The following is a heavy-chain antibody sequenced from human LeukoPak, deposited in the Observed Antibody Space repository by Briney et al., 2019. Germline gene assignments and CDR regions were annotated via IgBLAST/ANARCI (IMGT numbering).Heavy chain of an antibody. CDR2: FDPEDGET. V-gene: IGHV1-24*01. CDR1: GYTLTELS. Sequence: ASVNVSCKVSGYTLTELSMHWVRQAPGKGLDWMGGFDPEDGETIYAQKFQGRVTMIEDTSTDTAYMELSSLRSEDTAVYYCATVGYCTNGVCEIYYFDYWGQGTLVTVSS. CDR3: ATVGYCTNGVCEIYYFDY. J-gene: IGHJ4*02. D-gene: IGHD2-8*01.